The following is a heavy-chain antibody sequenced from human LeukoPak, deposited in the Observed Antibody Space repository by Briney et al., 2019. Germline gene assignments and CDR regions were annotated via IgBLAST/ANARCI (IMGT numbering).Heavy chain of an antibody. V-gene: IGHV4-4*07. CDR1: GGSINNFY. Sequence: TSETLSLTCTVSGGSINNFYWSWIRQPAGKGLEWIGRISSSGSTNYNPSLKSRVTMSVDTSKTQFSLKLTSVTAADTAVYYCARRDGYAFDIWGQGTMVTVSS. J-gene: IGHJ3*02. CDR2: ISSSGST. D-gene: IGHD5-24*01. CDR3: ARRDGYAFDI.